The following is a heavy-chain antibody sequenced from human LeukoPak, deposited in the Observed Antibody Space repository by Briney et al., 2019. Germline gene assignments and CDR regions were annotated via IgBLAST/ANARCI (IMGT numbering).Heavy chain of an antibody. Sequence: QPGGSLRLSCAASGFTFSSYWMHWVRQAPGKGLVWVSRINSDAGTTSYADSVKGRFTISRGNAKNTLHLQMNSLRAEDTAVYYCTRVAGSGSVDWGQGTLVTVSS. V-gene: IGHV3-74*01. CDR3: TRVAGSGSVD. D-gene: IGHD1-26*01. CDR2: INSDAGTT. CDR1: GFTFSSYW. J-gene: IGHJ4*02.